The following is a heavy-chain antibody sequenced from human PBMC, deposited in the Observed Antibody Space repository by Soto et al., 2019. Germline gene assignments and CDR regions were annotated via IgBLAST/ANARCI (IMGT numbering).Heavy chain of an antibody. J-gene: IGHJ4*02. V-gene: IGHV3-30-3*01. Sequence: GGSLRLSCAASGFTFSSYAMHWVRQAPGKGLEWVAVISYDGSNKYYADSVKGRFTISRDNSKNTLYLQMNSLGAEDTDVYYYAKDLGLRYFGHIEGYFDYWGQGT. CDR2: ISYDGSNK. CDR1: GFTFSSYA. D-gene: IGHD3-9*01. CDR3: AKDLGLRYFGHIEGYFDY.